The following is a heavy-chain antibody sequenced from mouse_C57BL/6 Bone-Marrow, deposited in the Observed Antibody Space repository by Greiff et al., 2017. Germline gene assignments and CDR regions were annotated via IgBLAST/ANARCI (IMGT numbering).Heavy chain of an antibody. CDR2: ISDGGSYT. CDR1: GFTFSSYA. Sequence: EVMLVESGGGLVKPGGSLKLSCAASGFTFSSYAMSWVRQTPEKRLEWVATISDGGSYTYYPDNVKGRFTISRDNAKNNLYLQMSHLKSEDTAMYYCAWPDYSFYAMDYWGQGTSVTVSS. V-gene: IGHV5-4*03. J-gene: IGHJ4*01. D-gene: IGHD2-12*01. CDR3: AWPDYSFYAMDY.